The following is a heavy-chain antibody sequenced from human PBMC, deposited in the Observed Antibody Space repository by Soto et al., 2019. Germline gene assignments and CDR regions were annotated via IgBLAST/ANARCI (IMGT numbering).Heavy chain of an antibody. V-gene: IGHV1-18*01. J-gene: IGHJ3*02. CDR2: ISAYNGNT. CDR3: AREGWYYDILTGDDAFDI. Sequence: ASVKVSCKASGYTFTSYGISWVRQAPGQGLEWMGWISAYNGNTNYAQKLQGRVTMTTDTSTSTAYMELRSLRSDDTAVYYCAREGWYYDILTGDDAFDIWGQGTMVTVSS. CDR1: GYTFTSYG. D-gene: IGHD3-9*01.